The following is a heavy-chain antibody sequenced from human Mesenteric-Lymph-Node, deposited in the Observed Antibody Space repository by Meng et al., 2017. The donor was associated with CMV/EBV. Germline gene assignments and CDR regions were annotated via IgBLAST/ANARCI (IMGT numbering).Heavy chain of an antibody. J-gene: IGHJ6*02. V-gene: IGHV3-9*01. CDR1: GFTFDDYA. D-gene: IGHD1-26*01. CDR3: AKVDTVGATVVAYGMDV. Sequence: SLKISCAASGFTFDDYAMHWVRQAPGKGLEWVSGISWNSGSIGYADSVKGRFTISRDNAKNSLYLQMNSLRSEDTAVYYCAKVDTVGATVVAYGMDVWGQGTPVTVSS. CDR2: ISWNSGSI.